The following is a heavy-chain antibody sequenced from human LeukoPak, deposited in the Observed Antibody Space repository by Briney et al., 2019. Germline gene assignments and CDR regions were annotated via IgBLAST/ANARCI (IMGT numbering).Heavy chain of an antibody. J-gene: IGHJ4*02. Sequence: GGSLRLSCVASGFTFSDYYMSWIRQAPGKGLEWVSYISSSGSTIYYADSVKGRFTISRDNAKNSLYLQMNSLRAEDTAVYYCARGGVNYYDSSGYFDGFDYWGQGTLVTVSS. CDR1: GFTFSDYY. V-gene: IGHV3-11*01. CDR3: ARGGVNYYDSSGYFDGFDY. CDR2: ISSSGSTI. D-gene: IGHD3-22*01.